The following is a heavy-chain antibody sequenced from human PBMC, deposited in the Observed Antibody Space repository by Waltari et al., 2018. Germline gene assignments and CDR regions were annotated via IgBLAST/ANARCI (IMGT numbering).Heavy chain of an antibody. CDR2: IYYSGST. D-gene: IGHD3-10*01. J-gene: IGHJ4*02. V-gene: IGHV4-39*01. CDR1: GGSISSSSYY. CDR3: ASPGPGAYFDY. Sequence: QLQLQESGPGLVKPSETLSLTCTVSGGSISSSSYYWGWIRQPPGKGLEWIGSIYYSGSTYYNPSLKSRVTISVDTSKNQFSLKLSSVTAADTAVYYCASPGPGAYFDYWGQGTLVTVSS.